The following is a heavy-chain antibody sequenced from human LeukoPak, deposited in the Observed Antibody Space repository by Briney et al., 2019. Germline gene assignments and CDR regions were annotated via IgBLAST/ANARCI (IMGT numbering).Heavy chain of an antibody. CDR1: GGSLTSYY. D-gene: IGHD4-17*01. Sequence: PSETLSLTCTVSGGSLTSYYWSWVWQSPGKGLEWIASIYSSGETSRNASLKSRVTISVDTAQNQFSLSLTSVTATDVGVYFWARGGGGSMWSGHYRLFDFWGRGTLITVSS. V-gene: IGHV4-59*01. J-gene: IGHJ4*02. CDR3: ARGGGGSMWSGHYRLFDF. CDR2: IYSSGET.